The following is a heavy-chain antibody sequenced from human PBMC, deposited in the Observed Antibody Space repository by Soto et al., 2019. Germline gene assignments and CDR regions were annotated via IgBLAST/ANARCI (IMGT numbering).Heavy chain of an antibody. J-gene: IGHJ3*02. D-gene: IGHD3-22*01. CDR3: ARAAIHDRSGYYYPYDAFDI. V-gene: IGHV4-59*01. CDR1: GGSISSYY. CDR2: IYYSGST. Sequence: QVQLQESGPGLVKPSETLSLTCTVSGGSISSYYWSWIRQPPGKGLEWIGYIYYSGSTNYNPSLKSRVTISVDTSKKQVSLKLSTVTAADTAVYYCARAAIHDRSGYYYPYDAFDIWGRGTMVTVSS.